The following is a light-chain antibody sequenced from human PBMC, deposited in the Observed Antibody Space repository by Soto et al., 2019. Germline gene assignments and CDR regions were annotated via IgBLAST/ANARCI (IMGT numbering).Light chain of an antibody. CDR2: EVS. V-gene: IGLV2-14*01. CDR1: SRDVGGYNY. Sequence: QSVLTQPASVSGSPGQSITISCTGTSRDVGGYNYVSWHQQHPGKAPKVIITEVSNRPSGVSDRFSGSKSGQTASLTISGLQTEDEADYFCGSYRSSNTLVVFGGGTKLTVL. J-gene: IGLJ3*02. CDR3: GSYRSSNTLVV.